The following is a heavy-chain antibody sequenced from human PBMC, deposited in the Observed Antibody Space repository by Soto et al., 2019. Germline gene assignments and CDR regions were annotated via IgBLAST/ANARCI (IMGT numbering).Heavy chain of an antibody. Sequence: GEYVTISCMGSGFIFTTYWISWVRQMPGKGLEWMGRIDPSDSYTNYGPSFQGHVTISADKSINTDYLQWSRLKASETAIYYCARAVCSSTTCYYGMDVWGQGTAVTVSS. CDR2: IDPSDSYT. D-gene: IGHD2-2*01. CDR3: ARAVCSSTTCYYGMDV. J-gene: IGHJ6*02. V-gene: IGHV5-10-1*01. CDR1: GFIFTTYW.